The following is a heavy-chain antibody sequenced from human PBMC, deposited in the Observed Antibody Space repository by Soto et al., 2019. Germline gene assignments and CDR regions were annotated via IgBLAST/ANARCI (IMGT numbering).Heavy chain of an antibody. Sequence: GGSLRLSCAASGFTFSSYGMHWVRQAPGKGLEWVAVISYDGSNKYYADSVKGRFTISRDNSKNTLYLQMNSLRAEDTAVYYCAKASGLRYFDWFQFDYWGQGTLVTVSS. CDR1: GFTFSSYG. CDR3: AKASGLRYFDWFQFDY. CDR2: ISYDGSNK. D-gene: IGHD3-9*01. J-gene: IGHJ4*02. V-gene: IGHV3-30*18.